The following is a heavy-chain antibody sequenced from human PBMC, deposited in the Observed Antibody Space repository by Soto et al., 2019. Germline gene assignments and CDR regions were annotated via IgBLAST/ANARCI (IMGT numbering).Heavy chain of an antibody. CDR1: GGSISSYY. CDR2: IYISGST. J-gene: IGHJ4*02. Sequence: SETLSLTCTVSGGSISSYYWNWIRQPAGKGLEWIGRIYISGSTNYNSSLKSRVTMSVDTSKNQFSLKLSSVTAADTAVYYCATSPYSGYDIHFDYWGQGTLVTV. V-gene: IGHV4-4*07. CDR3: ATSPYSGYDIHFDY. D-gene: IGHD5-12*01.